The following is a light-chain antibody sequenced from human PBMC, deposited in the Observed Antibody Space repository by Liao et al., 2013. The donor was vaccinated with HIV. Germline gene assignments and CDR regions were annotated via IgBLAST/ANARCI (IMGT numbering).Light chain of an antibody. J-gene: IGLJ1*01. CDR1: KLGDKR. CDR2: QHT. V-gene: IGLV3-1*01. Sequence: SYELTQSPSVSVSPGQTASISCSGDKLGDKRASWYQQKPGQSPVLVIYQHTKRPSGIPERFSGSNSGNTATLTISGTQAIDEADYYCQAWDSSAAYVFGSGTKVTVL. CDR3: QAWDSSAAYV.